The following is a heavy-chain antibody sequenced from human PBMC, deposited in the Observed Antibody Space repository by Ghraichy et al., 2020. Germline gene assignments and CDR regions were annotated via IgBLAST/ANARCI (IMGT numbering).Heavy chain of an antibody. Sequence: GESLNISCAVSGFTVSSNYMNWVRQAPGKGLEWVAVIYSGGGTDYANSVKGRFTISRDYSKNTLFLQISSLRAEDTAVYYCARAKEYYRAPGTDAFDVWGQGTRVNISS. J-gene: IGHJ3*01. V-gene: IGHV3-66*01. D-gene: IGHD3-10*01. CDR2: IYSGGGT. CDR1: GFTVSSNY. CDR3: ARAKEYYRAPGTDAFDV.